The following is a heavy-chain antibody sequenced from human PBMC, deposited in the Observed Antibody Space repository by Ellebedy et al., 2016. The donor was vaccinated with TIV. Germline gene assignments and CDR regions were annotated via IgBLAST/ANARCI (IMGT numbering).Heavy chain of an antibody. CDR1: GYTFTRYG. D-gene: IGHD6-6*01. CDR2: INGYNGNT. J-gene: IGHJ6*02. V-gene: IGHV1-18*01. CDR3: ARELEYSSTYYYYYGMDV. Sequence: AASVKVSCKASGYTFTRYGISWVRQAPGQGLEWMGWINGYNGNTNYAHKLRGRVTMTKNTSTSTAYMELRSLRFNDTAVYYCARELEYSSTYYYYYGMDVWGQGTTVTVSS.